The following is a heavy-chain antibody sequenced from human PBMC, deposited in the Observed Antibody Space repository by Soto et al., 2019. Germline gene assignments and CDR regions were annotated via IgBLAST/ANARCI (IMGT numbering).Heavy chain of an antibody. CDR2: ISAYNGNT. J-gene: IGHJ4*02. Sequence: QVQLVQSGAEVKKPGASVKVSCKASGYTFTNFGFNWVRQAPGQGLEWMGWISAYNGNTNYAQKLQGRDTMTTDTSTSTAYMELRSLESDCTALYHCTIAGDILYFDWLLYYLGQGTLVTVSS. CDR1: GYTFTNFG. CDR3: TIAGDILYFDWLLYY. D-gene: IGHD3-9*01. V-gene: IGHV1-18*01.